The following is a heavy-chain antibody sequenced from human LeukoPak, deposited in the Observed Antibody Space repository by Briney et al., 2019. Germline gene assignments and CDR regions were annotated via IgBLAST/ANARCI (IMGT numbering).Heavy chain of an antibody. CDR1: GYSLTSYY. Sequence: ASVKVSCKAPGYSLTSYYVHWVRQAPGQGLEWMGWNNPNSGGTNYAQKFQGRVTMTRDTSISTAYMELSRLRSDDTAVYYCARVSDTTTYSHWYFDLWGRGTLVTVSS. CDR2: NNPNSGGT. CDR3: ARVSDTTTYSHWYFDL. J-gene: IGHJ2*01. D-gene: IGHD2/OR15-2a*01. V-gene: IGHV1-2*02.